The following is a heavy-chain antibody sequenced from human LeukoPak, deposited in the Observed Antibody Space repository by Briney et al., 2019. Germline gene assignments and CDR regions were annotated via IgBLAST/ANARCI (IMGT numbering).Heavy chain of an antibody. Sequence: PGGSLRLSCAASGFTFSTYAMSWVRQAPGKGLEWVSAVRGSGSDTYYADSVKGRFTISRDNSKNTLYLQMNSLRAEGTAIYYCAKTSRGNSGYDSPFDYWGQGTPVTVSS. CDR1: GFTFSTYA. CDR2: VRGSGSDT. J-gene: IGHJ4*02. V-gene: IGHV3-23*01. D-gene: IGHD5-12*01. CDR3: AKTSRGNSGYDSPFDY.